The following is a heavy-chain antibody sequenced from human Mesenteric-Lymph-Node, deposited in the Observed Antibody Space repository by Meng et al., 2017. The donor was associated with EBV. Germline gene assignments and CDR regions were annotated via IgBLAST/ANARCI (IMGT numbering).Heavy chain of an antibody. CDR2: ISGSGGST. CDR3: AKVPIQLERRFDY. CDR1: GFTFSSYA. J-gene: IGHJ4*02. V-gene: IGHV3-23*01. D-gene: IGHD1-1*01. Sequence: DVQLLESVGGLVQRGGSLRLACAASGFTFSSYAMSWVRQAPGKGLEWVSAISGSGGSTYYADSVKGRFTISRDNSKNTLYLQMNSLRAEDTAVYYCAKVPIQLERRFDYWGQGTLVTVSS.